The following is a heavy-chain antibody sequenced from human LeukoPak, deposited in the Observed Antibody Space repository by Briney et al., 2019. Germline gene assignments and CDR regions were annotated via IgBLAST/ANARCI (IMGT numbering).Heavy chain of an antibody. J-gene: IGHJ4*02. CDR2: ISSNGGST. Sequence: PGGSLRLSCSASGFTFSSYAMHWVRQAPGQGLEYVSAISSNGGSTYYADSVKGRFTISRDNSKNTLYLQMSSLRAEDTAVYYCVTPRIAVAGTVTDDYWGQGTLVTVSS. D-gene: IGHD6-19*01. CDR3: VTPRIAVAGTVTDDY. CDR1: GFTFSSYA. V-gene: IGHV3-64D*09.